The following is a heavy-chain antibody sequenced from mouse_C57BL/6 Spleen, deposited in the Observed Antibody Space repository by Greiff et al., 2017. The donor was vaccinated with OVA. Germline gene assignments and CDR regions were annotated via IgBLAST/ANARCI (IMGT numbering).Heavy chain of an antibody. V-gene: IGHV1-80*01. D-gene: IGHD1-3*01. CDR1: GYAFSSYW. CDR2: IYPGDGDT. Sequence: QVHVKQAGAELVKPGASVNRSCKASGYAFSSYWMNWVKQRPGKGLEWIGQIYPGDGDTNYNGKFKGKATLTADKSSSTAYMQLSSLTSEDSAVYFCARLEGVKDFDYWGQGTTLTVSS. CDR3: ARLEGVKDFDY. J-gene: IGHJ2*01.